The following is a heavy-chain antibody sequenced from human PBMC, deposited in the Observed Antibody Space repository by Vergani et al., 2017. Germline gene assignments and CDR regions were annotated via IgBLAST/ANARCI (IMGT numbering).Heavy chain of an antibody. CDR1: GGPISSGGYY. CDR3: ARWDYGSGSGWFDP. J-gene: IGHJ5*02. CDR2: FYYSGST. D-gene: IGHD3-10*01. Sequence: QVQLQESGPGLVKPSQTLSLTCTVSGGPISSGGYYWSWIRQHPGKGLEGIGYFYYSGSTHYNPPLRSRVTISVDPSKNQFSLKRSSVTAADTAVYYCARWDYGSGSGWFDPWGQGTLVTVSS. V-gene: IGHV4-31*03.